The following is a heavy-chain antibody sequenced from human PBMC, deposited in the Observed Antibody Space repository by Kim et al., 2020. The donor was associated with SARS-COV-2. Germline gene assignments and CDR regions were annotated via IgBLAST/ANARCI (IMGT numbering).Heavy chain of an antibody. Sequence: ASVKVSCKASGYTFTSYYINWVRQATGQGLEWMGWMNHNSGNTGYAQKFQGRVTMTRNTSISTAYMELSSLRSEDTAVYYCARGYYYDSSGYYYYFDYWGQGTLVTVSS. CDR2: MNHNSGNT. D-gene: IGHD3-22*01. CDR1: GYTFTSYY. CDR3: ARGYYYDSSGYYYYFDY. V-gene: IGHV1-8*01. J-gene: IGHJ4*02.